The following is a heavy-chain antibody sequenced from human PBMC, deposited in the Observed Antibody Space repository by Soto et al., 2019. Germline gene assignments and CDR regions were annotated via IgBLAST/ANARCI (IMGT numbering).Heavy chain of an antibody. CDR1: GGTFGNSA. D-gene: IGHD3-3*02. Sequence: QVQLVQSGAEVKKPGSSVTVSCKASGGTFGNSAVSWVRQAPGQGLEWMGGIIPIFRTPDYAQKFQGRVTITADESTSTVYMELTSLRSEDTSVYYCARDKDRQQLGGNYYCGIDVWGQGTTVTVSS. J-gene: IGHJ6*02. CDR3: ARDKDRQQLGGNYYCGIDV. V-gene: IGHV1-69*12. CDR2: IIPIFRTP.